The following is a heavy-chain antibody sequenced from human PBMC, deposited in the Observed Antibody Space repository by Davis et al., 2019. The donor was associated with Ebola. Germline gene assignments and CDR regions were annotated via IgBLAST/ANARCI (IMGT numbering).Heavy chain of an antibody. CDR1: GYTFTGYY. V-gene: IGHV1-2*02. D-gene: IGHD4-17*01. CDR3: ARAPHYGDYVDY. CDR2: INPNSGGT. Sequence: ASVKVSCKASGYTFTGYYMHWVRQAPGQGLEWMGWINPNSGGTNYAQKFQGRVTMTRDTSISTAYMELSRLRSDDTAVYYCARAPHYGDYVDYWGQGTLVTVSS. J-gene: IGHJ4*02.